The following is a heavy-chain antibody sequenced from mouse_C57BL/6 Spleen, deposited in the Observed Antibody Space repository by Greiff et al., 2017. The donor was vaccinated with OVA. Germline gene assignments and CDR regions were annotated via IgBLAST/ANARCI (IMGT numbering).Heavy chain of an antibody. Sequence: QVQLKESGPELVKPGASVKISCKASGYAFSSSWMNWVKQRPGKGLEWIGRIYPGDGDTNYNGKFKGKATLTADKSSSTAYMQLSSLTSEDSAVYFCARNDYDEVYYAMDYWGQGTSVTVSS. D-gene: IGHD2-4*01. CDR3: ARNDYDEVYYAMDY. CDR2: IYPGDGDT. CDR1: GYAFSSSW. V-gene: IGHV1-82*01. J-gene: IGHJ4*01.